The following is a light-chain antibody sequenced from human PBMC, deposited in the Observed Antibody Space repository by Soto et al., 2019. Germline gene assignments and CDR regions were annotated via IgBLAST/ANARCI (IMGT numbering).Light chain of an antibody. CDR1: PSFGSSH. CDR2: GTS. J-gene: IGKJ4*01. Sequence: EIMLTQSPGTLSLSPGERATLSCRASPSFGSSHLVWYQQKPGQAPRLVVYGTSTRAAGVPDRFSGSGSGTDFTLTISRLEPEDFAVYYCQQYADLPRTFGGGTKVEIK. V-gene: IGKV3-20*01. CDR3: QQYADLPRT.